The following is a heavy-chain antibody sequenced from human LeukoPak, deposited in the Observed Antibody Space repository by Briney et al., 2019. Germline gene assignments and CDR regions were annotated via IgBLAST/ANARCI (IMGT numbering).Heavy chain of an antibody. CDR3: AREGPHSGYGFYYYYYYMDV. CDR1: GYSISSGYY. D-gene: IGHD5-12*01. V-gene: IGHV4-38-2*02. CDR2: IYHSGST. J-gene: IGHJ6*03. Sequence: SETLSLTCTVSGYSISSGYYWGWIRQPPGKGLEWIGSIYHSGSTYYNPSLKSRVTISVDTSKNQFSLKLSSVTAADTAVYYCAREGPHSGYGFYYYYYYMDVWGKGTTVTVSS.